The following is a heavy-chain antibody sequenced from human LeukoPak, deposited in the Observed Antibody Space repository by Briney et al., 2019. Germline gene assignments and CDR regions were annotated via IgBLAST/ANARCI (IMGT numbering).Heavy chain of an antibody. CDR2: ISGSGGRT. Sequence: GGSLRLSCSVSGITLSNYGVSWVRDAPGEGLEWVAGISGSGGRTTYTDPVKGQFPISRDNAKNTLFLKMNRLRVEDTAVYFCAKRGVVIRVILVGFYKEAYYFDSWGQGALVTVSS. D-gene: IGHD3-22*01. J-gene: IGHJ4*02. CDR3: AKRGVVIRVILVGFYKEAYYFDS. CDR1: GITLSNYG. V-gene: IGHV3-23*01.